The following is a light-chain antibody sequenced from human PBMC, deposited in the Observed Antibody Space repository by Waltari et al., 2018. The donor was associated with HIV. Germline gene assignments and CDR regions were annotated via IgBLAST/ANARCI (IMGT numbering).Light chain of an antibody. J-gene: IGKJ2*01. CDR3: QQSYSTLRT. CDR2: AAS. V-gene: IGKV1-39*01. Sequence: IQLTRPPPSLSASVGDSGTITCRQSQGIVNYLNWYQQKSGTAPKLLIYAASSLQSGVPSRFSGSGSGTDCTLTSNRLQPEDFASYYCQQSYSTLRTFGQGT. CDR1: QGIVNY.